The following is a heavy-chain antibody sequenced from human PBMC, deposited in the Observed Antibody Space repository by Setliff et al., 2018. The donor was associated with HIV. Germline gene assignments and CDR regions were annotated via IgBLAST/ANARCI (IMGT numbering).Heavy chain of an antibody. J-gene: IGHJ4*02. D-gene: IGHD6-19*01. CDR2: ISFDTRIQ. Sequence: GGSLRLSCEASGFTFSSHAMHWVRQAAGKGLEWVAVISFDTRIQVYADSVKGRFTISRDNSKNTLYLQMNSLRAEDTAVYYCAKTPSSGWYSLYLDYWGQGTLVTVSS. CDR1: GFTFSSHA. V-gene: IGHV3-30*18. CDR3: AKTPSSGWYSLYLDY.